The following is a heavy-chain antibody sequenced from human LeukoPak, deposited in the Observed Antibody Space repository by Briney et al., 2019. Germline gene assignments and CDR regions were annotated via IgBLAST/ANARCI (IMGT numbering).Heavy chain of an antibody. Sequence: GGSLRLSCAASGFTFSSYAMSWVRQAPGKGLEWVSAISGSGGSTYYADSVKGRFTISRDNSKNTLYLQMNSLRAEDTALYYCAKDESLYYGDVEDAFDIWGQGTMVTVSS. CDR2: ISGSGGST. CDR3: AKDESLYYGDVEDAFDI. V-gene: IGHV3-23*01. CDR1: GFTFSSYA. D-gene: IGHD3-3*01. J-gene: IGHJ3*02.